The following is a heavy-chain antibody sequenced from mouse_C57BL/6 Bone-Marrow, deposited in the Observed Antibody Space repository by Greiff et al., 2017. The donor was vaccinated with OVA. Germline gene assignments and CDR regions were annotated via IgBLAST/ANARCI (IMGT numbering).Heavy chain of an antibody. J-gene: IGHJ4*01. CDR3: TRRLLYYGSSGMDY. Sequence: EVKVVESGEGLVKPGGSLKLSCAASGFTFSSYAMSWVRQTPEKRLEWVAYISSGGDYIYSADTVKGRFTISRDNARNTLYLQMSSLKSDDTAMYYCTRRLLYYGSSGMDYWGQGTSVTVSS. CDR2: ISSGGDYI. CDR1: GFTFSSYA. V-gene: IGHV5S21*01. D-gene: IGHD1-1*01.